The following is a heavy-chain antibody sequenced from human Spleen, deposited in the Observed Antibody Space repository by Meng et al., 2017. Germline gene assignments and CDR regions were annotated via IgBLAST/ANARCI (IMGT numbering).Heavy chain of an antibody. V-gene: IGHV5-51*01. CDR1: GYSFTSYW. J-gene: IGHJ4*02. Sequence: GGSLRLSCKGSGYSFTSYWIGWVRQMPGKGLEWMGIIYPGDSDTRYSPSFQGQVTISADKTIRTAYLQWSSLKASDTAMYYCARRSEASSWYSEYWGQGTLVTVSS. CDR3: ARRSEASSWYSEY. D-gene: IGHD6-13*01. CDR2: IYPGDSDT.